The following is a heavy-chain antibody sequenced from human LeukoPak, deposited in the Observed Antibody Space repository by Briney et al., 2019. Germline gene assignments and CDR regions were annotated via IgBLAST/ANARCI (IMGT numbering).Heavy chain of an antibody. CDR1: GGSFSGYY. J-gene: IGHJ3*02. V-gene: IGHV4-34*01. Sequence: PSETLSLTCAVYGGSFSGYYWGWIRHPPGKGREWLGEINHSGSTNYNPSLKSRVTISVDTSKNQFSLKLSSVTAADTAVYYCARHGLIAARHAFDIWGQGTMVTVSS. D-gene: IGHD6-13*01. CDR2: INHSGST. CDR3: ARHGLIAARHAFDI.